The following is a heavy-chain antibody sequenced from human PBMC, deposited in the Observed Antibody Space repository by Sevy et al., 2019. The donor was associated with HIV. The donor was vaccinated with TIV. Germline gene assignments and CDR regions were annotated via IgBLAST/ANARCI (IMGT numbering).Heavy chain of an antibody. CDR2: VYRSGNT. CDR3: ARGEYSGYDYFDY. D-gene: IGHD5-12*01. J-gene: IGHJ4*02. Sequence: SETLSLTCDVSGDSISSGLYWGWIRQSPGKGLEWIGSVYRSGNTYDNPSLKSRATISVDTSKNQFSLKLKSVTAADTAVYYCARGEYSGYDYFDYWGQGTLVTVSS. CDR1: GDSISSGLY. V-gene: IGHV4-38-2*01.